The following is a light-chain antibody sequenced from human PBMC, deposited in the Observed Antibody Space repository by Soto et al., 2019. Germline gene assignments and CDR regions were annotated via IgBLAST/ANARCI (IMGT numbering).Light chain of an antibody. J-gene: IGLJ3*02. Sequence: QSVLTQPRSVSGSPGQSVTISCTGTSSDVGGYKYVSWYQQHPGKAPKFIIYDVSERPSGVPDRFSGSKSGNMASLTISGLEAEDEADYYCCSYAGSYSWVFGGGTQLTVL. V-gene: IGLV2-11*01. CDR2: DVS. CDR1: SSDVGGYKY. CDR3: CSYAGSYSWV.